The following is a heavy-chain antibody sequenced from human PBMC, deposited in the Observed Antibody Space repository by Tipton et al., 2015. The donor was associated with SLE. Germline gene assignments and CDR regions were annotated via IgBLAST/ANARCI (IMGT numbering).Heavy chain of an antibody. V-gene: IGHV1-69*01. D-gene: IGHD1-26*01. J-gene: IGHJ4*02. CDR1: GGTFSSYA. CDR3: ATSGSYQSPLDY. Sequence: QVQLVQSGPEVKKPGSSVKVSCKASGGTFSSYAISWVRQAPGQGLEWMGGIIPIFGTANYAQKFQGRVTITTDESTSTAYMELSSLRSEDTAVYYCATSGSYQSPLDYWGQGTLVTVSS. CDR2: IIPIFGTA.